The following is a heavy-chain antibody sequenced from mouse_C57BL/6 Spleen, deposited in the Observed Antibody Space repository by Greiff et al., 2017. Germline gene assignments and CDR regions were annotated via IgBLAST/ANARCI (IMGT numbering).Heavy chain of an antibody. CDR2: INPNNGGT. J-gene: IGHJ2*01. CDR1: GYTFTDYY. V-gene: IGHV1-26*01. Sequence: EVQLQQSGPELVKPGASVKISCKASGYTFTDYYMNWVKQSHGKSLEWIGDINPNNGGTSYNQKFKGKATLTVDKSSSTAYMELRSLTSEDSAVYYCARAGYYDSSSYYFDYWGQGTTLTVSS. CDR3: ARAGYYDSSSYYFDY. D-gene: IGHD1-1*01.